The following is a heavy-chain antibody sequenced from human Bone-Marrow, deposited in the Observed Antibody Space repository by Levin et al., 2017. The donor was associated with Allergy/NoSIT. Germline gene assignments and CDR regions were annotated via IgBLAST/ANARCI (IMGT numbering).Heavy chain of an antibody. V-gene: IGHV4-34*01. D-gene: IGHD6-13*01. J-gene: IGHJ4*02. CDR3: ARGPAGTRIAAAGTHYFDY. CDR1: GGSFSGYY. Sequence: SETLSLTCAVYGGSFSGYYWSWIRQPPGKGLEWIGEINHSGSTNYNPSLKSRVTISVDTSKNQFSLKLSSVTAADTAVYYCARGPAGTRIAAAGTHYFDYWGQGTLVTVSS. CDR2: INHSGST.